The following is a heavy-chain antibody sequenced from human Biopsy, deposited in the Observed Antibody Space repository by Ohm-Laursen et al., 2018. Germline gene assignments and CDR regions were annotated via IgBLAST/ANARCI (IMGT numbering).Heavy chain of an antibody. CDR3: SREQHYYSA. Sequence: GASVKVSCKTTGYTFTDDQIHWVREAPGQGLEWIGLVNPKKGDTRYAQKFQGRVTMTSDVSVATAYMELTGLTSDDTAVYFCSREQHYYSAWGQGTLVTVSS. J-gene: IGHJ5*02. CDR1: GYTFTDDQ. D-gene: IGHD2-21*02. CDR2: VNPKKGDT. V-gene: IGHV1-2*06.